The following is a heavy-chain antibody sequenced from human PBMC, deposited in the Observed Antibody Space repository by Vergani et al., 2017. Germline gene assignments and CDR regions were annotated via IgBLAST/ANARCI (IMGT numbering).Heavy chain of an antibody. Sequence: QVQLQQWGAGLLKPSETLSLTCAVYGGSFSGSYWAWIRQPPGKGLGWIGEINHSGSTNYNPSLKSRVTISVDTSKNQFSLKLSSVTAADTAVYYSARGSAKVLMVYAMDAFDIWGQGTLVTVSS. V-gene: IGHV4-34*01. CDR1: GGSFSGSY. D-gene: IGHD2-8*01. CDR3: ARGSAKVLMVYAMDAFDI. J-gene: IGHJ4*02. CDR2: INHSGST.